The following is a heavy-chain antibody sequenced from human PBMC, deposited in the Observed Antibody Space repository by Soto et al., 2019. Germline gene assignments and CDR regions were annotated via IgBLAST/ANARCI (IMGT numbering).Heavy chain of an antibody. Sequence: EVQLLESGGGLIQPGGSLRLSCGASGFTFSNYGMTWVRQAPGKGLEWVSTISGSGDRAFYADPVKGRFTISRDNSKNTLYLQMNSLSAEDTAMYYCAKEMIASTLADFSDYWGQGILVTVSS. CDR1: GFTFSNYG. CDR2: ISGSGDRA. CDR3: AKEMIASTLADFSDY. J-gene: IGHJ4*02. D-gene: IGHD2-21*01. V-gene: IGHV3-23*01.